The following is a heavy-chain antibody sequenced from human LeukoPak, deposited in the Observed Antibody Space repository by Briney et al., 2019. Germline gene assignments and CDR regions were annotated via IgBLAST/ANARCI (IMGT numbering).Heavy chain of an antibody. CDR2: INPSSGST. CDR3: ARLSNYSPPSFDY. J-gene: IGHJ4*02. D-gene: IGHD4-11*01. V-gene: IGHV1-46*01. Sequence: ASVKVSCKASGFTFTSHYIHWVRQAPGLGLEWMGMINPSSGSTTYAQKFQVRVTMTRDKSTSTVYMELSSLRFEDTAVYYCARLSNYSPPSFDYWGQGTLVTVSS. CDR1: GFTFTSHY.